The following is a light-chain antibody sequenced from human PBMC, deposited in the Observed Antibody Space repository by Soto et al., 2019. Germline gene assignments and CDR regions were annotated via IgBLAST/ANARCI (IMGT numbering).Light chain of an antibody. V-gene: IGLV1-44*01. Sequence: QSVLTQPPSASGTPEQRVTISCSGSTSNIGSNSVNWYQQLPGTAPKLLIYTNNQRPSGVPDRFSGSKSGTSASLAISGLQSDDEADYYCASWDDSLNVVVFGGGTKLTVL. CDR3: ASWDDSLNVVV. J-gene: IGLJ2*01. CDR2: TNN. CDR1: TSNIGSNS.